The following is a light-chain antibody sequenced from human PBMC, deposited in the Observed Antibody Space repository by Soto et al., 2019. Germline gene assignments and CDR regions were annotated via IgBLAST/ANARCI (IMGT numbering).Light chain of an antibody. J-gene: IGLJ2*01. CDR2: EVT. Sequence: QSALTQPASVSGSPGQSITISCTGTSSDVGGYNFVSWYQQHPGKAPKLIIYEVTDRPSGVSNRFSGSKSGSTASLTISGLKAEDEADYYCSSYTRRNTLAFGGGTKLTVL. CDR1: SSDVGGYNF. CDR3: SSYTRRNTLA. V-gene: IGLV2-14*01.